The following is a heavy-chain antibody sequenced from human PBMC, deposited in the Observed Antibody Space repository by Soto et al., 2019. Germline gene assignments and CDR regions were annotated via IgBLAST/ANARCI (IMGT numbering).Heavy chain of an antibody. CDR2: IDHSGYT. Sequence: SKTLSLTCAAYGGSFSGYYWNWIRQPPGKGLEWIGEIDHSGYTNYNPSLKSRVTISVDTSKNQFALRLTTVTAADTAVYYCARDIDWFDPWGKGPLVTVSS. D-gene: IGHD5-12*01. J-gene: IGHJ5*02. V-gene: IGHV4-34*01. CDR3: ARDIDWFDP. CDR1: GGSFSGYY.